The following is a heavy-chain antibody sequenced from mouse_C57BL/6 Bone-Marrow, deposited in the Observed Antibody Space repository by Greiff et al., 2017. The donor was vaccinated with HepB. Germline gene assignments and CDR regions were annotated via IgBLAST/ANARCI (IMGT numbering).Heavy chain of an antibody. D-gene: IGHD1-1*01. V-gene: IGHV1-26*01. CDR1: GYTFTDYY. CDR2: INPNNGGT. Sequence: EVQLQQSGPELVKPGASVKISCKASGYTFTDYYMNWVKQSHGKSLEWIGDINPNNGGTSYNQKFKGKATLTVDKSSSTAYMELRSLTSEDSAVYYCARGITTVVARRYFDVWGTGTTVTVSS. J-gene: IGHJ1*03. CDR3: ARGITTVVARRYFDV.